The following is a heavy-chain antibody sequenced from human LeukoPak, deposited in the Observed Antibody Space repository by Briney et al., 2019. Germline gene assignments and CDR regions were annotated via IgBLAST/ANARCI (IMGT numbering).Heavy chain of an antibody. CDR3: ARAIYGGNSVKYYFDY. D-gene: IGHD4-23*01. J-gene: IGHJ4*02. CDR2: IYYSGST. CDR1: GCSISSYY. Sequence: PSETLSLTCTVSGCSISSYYWSWIRQPPGKGLEWIGYIYYSGSTNYNPSLKSRVTISVDTSKNQFSLKLSSVTAAATAVYYCARAIYGGNSVKYYFDYWGQGTLVTVSS. V-gene: IGHV4-59*12.